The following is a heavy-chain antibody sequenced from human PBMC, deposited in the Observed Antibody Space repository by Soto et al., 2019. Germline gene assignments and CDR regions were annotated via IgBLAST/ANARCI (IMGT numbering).Heavy chain of an antibody. V-gene: IGHV4-31*03. Sequence: QVQLQESGPGLVKPSQTLSLTCTVSGGSISSGGYYWSWIRQHPGKGLEWIGYIYYSGSTYYNPSLTSRVTISVDTSKNQFSLKLSSVTAADTAVYYWARDHPQHAGGAFDIWGQGTMVTVSS. CDR2: IYYSGST. CDR1: GGSISSGGYY. D-gene: IGHD3-16*01. J-gene: IGHJ3*02. CDR3: ARDHPQHAGGAFDI.